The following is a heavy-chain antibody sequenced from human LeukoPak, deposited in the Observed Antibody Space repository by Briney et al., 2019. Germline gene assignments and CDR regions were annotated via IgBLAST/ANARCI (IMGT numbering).Heavy chain of an antibody. Sequence: GSLRLSCAASGFPFSDYYMSWIRQAPGKGLEWISYISSSSSYTNYADSVKGRFTISRDNAKNSLSLQMNSLRAEDTAVYYCARISTGYYYFDYWGQGTLVTVSS. D-gene: IGHD3-22*01. CDR2: ISSSSSYT. CDR3: ARISTGYYYFDY. CDR1: GFPFSDYY. J-gene: IGHJ4*02. V-gene: IGHV3-11*06.